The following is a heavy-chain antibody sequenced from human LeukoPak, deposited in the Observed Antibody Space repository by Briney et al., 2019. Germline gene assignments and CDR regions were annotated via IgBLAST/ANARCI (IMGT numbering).Heavy chain of an antibody. D-gene: IGHD6-19*01. J-gene: IGHJ4*02. CDR2: IYHSGST. V-gene: IGHV4-4*02. CDR3: ARSAGIAVAGTCDY. Sequence: SGTLSLTCAVSGGSISSSNWWSWVRQPPGKGLEWIGEIYHSGSTNYNPSLKSRVTVSVDKSKNQFSLKLSSVTAADTAVYYCARSAGIAVAGTCDYWGQGTLVTVSS. CDR1: GGSISSSNW.